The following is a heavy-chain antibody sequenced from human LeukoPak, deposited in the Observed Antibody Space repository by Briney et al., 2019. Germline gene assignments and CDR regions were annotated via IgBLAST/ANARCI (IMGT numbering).Heavy chain of an antibody. CDR3: ATPAIVGATTGWFDP. V-gene: IGHV3-23*01. J-gene: IGHJ5*02. D-gene: IGHD1-26*01. Sequence: PGGSLRLSCAASGFTFSSYAMSWVRQAPGKGLEWVSAISGSGGSTYYTDSVKGRFTISRDNSKNTLYLQMNSLRAEDTAVYYCATPAIVGATTGWFDPWGQGTLVTVSS. CDR2: ISGSGGST. CDR1: GFTFSSYA.